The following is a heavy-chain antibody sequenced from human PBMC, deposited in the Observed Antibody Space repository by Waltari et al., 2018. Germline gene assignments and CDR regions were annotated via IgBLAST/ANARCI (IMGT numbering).Heavy chain of an antibody. V-gene: IGHV3-23*01. CDR3: ARERITICGVVAYDYYGMDV. J-gene: IGHJ6*02. CDR1: GFTFSSYA. D-gene: IGHD3-3*01. CDR2: ISGSGGIT. Sequence: VQLLESGGGLVQPGGSLRLSCAASGFTFSSYAMSWVRQAPEKGLGWISAISGSGGITYYEDAGKGQFNISIDNPKTTLYLTMKSLRAVETAVDYGARERITICGVVAYDYYGMDVWGQGTTVTVSS.